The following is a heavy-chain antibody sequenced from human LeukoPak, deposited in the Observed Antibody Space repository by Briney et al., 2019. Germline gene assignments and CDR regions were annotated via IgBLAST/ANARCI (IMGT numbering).Heavy chain of an antibody. Sequence: GASVKVSCKASGYTFTSYAMHWVRQAPGQRLEWMGWINAGNGNTKYSQKFQGRVTITRVTSASTAYMELSSLRSEDTAVYYCARTHGESRYFDRTYDAFDIWGQGTMVTVSS. CDR1: GYTFTSYA. J-gene: IGHJ3*02. CDR3: ARTHGESRYFDRTYDAFDI. D-gene: IGHD3-9*01. V-gene: IGHV1-3*01. CDR2: INAGNGNT.